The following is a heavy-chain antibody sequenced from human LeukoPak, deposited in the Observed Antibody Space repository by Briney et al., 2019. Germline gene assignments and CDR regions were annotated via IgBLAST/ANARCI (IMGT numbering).Heavy chain of an antibody. Sequence: GESLKISCKGSGYSFTNYWIGWVRQMPGKGLEWMGIIYPGDSDTRYSPSFQGQVTISADKSISTAYLQWSSLKASDTAMYYCAINPDCSGGSCYVYAFDIWGQGTMVTVSS. V-gene: IGHV5-51*01. CDR2: IYPGDSDT. D-gene: IGHD2-15*01. J-gene: IGHJ3*02. CDR1: GYSFTNYW. CDR3: AINPDCSGGSCYVYAFDI.